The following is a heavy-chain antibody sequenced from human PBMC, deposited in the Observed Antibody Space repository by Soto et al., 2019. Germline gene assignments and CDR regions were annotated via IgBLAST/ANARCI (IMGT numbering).Heavy chain of an antibody. CDR1: GFTFSSYC. CDR2: VWYDGGNK. CDR3: ARDRGYSGYDGMDV. Sequence: AGGALRLSFAASGFTFSSYCVHRGRQAPGKGLEWVALVWYDGGNKYYADSVKGRFTISRDNSKNTLYLQMNSLRAEDTAVYYCARDRGYSGYDGMDVWGQGTTVTV. V-gene: IGHV3-33*01. D-gene: IGHD5-12*01. J-gene: IGHJ6*02.